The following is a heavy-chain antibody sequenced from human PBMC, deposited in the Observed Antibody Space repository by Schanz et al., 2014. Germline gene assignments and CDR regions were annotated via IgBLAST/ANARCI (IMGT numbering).Heavy chain of an antibody. V-gene: IGHV1-3*01. CDR3: ARSGSSNWYCFDY. D-gene: IGHD6-13*01. Sequence: QVQLVQSGAEVKKPGASVKVSCKASGYTFTSYSIHWVRQAPGQGLEWMGWINVGNGNMKYSQKFQGRVTITRDTLASTAYMEVSSLRSEDTAVYYCARSGSSNWYCFDYWGQGTLVTVSS. CDR1: GYTFTSYS. CDR2: INVGNGNM. J-gene: IGHJ4*02.